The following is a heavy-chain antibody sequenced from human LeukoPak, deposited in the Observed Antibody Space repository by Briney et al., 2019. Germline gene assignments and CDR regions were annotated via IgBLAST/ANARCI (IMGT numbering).Heavy chain of an antibody. D-gene: IGHD2-2*01. CDR1: GDTFTSYG. Sequence: ASVKVSCKTSGDTFTSYGISWVRQAPGQGLEWMGWISAYNGNTNYAQKLQGRVTMTTDTSTSTAYMELRSLRSDDTAVYYCARSLYCSSTSCYALDYWGQGTLVTVSS. CDR3: ARSLYCSSTSCYALDY. J-gene: IGHJ4*02. CDR2: ISAYNGNT. V-gene: IGHV1-18*01.